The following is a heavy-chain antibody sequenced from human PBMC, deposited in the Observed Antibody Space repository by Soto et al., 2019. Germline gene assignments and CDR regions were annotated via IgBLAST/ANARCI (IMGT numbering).Heavy chain of an antibody. V-gene: IGHV4-39*01. CDR3: ASGTYYDFLTGYLFDY. J-gene: IGHJ4*02. CDR2: IYYSGST. Sequence: QLQLQESGPGLVKPSETLSLTCTVSGGSISSSSYYWGWIRQPPGKGLELIGSIYYSGSTYYNPSLKSRVAISGDTTKNHYSLQLSSVTAADTAVYYRASGTYYDFLTGYLFDYWGQGTLVTVSS. CDR1: GGSISSSSYY. D-gene: IGHD3-9*01.